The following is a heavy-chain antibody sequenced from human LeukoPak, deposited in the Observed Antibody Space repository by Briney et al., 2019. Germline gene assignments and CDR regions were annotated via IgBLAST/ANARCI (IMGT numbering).Heavy chain of an antibody. CDR1: GYTFTGCY. V-gene: IGHV1-2*02. D-gene: IGHD3-10*01. CDR2: INPNSGGT. CDR3: ARVHDPGNY. J-gene: IGHJ4*02. Sequence: ASVKVSCKASGYTFTGCYMHWVRQVPGQGLEWMGWINPNSGGTNYAQKFQGRVTMTRDTSISTAHMELSRLRSDDTAVYYCARVHDPGNYWGQGTLVTVSS.